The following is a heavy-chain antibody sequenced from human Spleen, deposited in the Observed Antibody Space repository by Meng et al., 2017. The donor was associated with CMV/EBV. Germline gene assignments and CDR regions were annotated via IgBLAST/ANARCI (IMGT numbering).Heavy chain of an antibody. CDR2: INAKNGDT. V-gene: IGHV1-2*02. D-gene: IGHD2-21*01. CDR1: GYPLTGYY. CDR3: ARQKEMGIVVTLGY. J-gene: IGHJ4*02. Sequence: ASGYPLTGYYIRWLRQAPGQGLEWMGWINAKNGDTNYAQKFQGRVTMTTETSISTAYMELSSLRSDDTAVYYCARQKEMGIVVTLGYWGQGALVTVSS.